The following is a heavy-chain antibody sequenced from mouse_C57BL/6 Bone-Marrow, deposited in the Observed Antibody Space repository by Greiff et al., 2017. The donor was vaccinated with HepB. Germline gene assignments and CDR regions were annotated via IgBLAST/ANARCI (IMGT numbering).Heavy chain of an antibody. J-gene: IGHJ2*01. Sequence: SVAELVRPGASVKLSCTASGFHIKNTYMHWVKQRPEQGLEWIGRIDPANGNTQYAPKFQGKATITADTASNTAYLQVSSLTSEDPAIDYCARDSNYGYWGQGTTLTVSS. CDR1: GFHIKNTY. D-gene: IGHD2-5*01. CDR3: ARDSNYGY. CDR2: IDPANGNT. V-gene: IGHV14-3*01.